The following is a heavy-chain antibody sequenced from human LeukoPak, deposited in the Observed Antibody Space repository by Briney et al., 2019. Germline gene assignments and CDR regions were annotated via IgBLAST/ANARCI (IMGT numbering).Heavy chain of an antibody. D-gene: IGHD2-15*01. CDR1: GYSFTYYW. J-gene: IGHJ4*02. V-gene: IGHV5-51*01. CDR3: ARRGYCSGGSCFSAHFDF. CDR2: IYPGDSDT. Sequence: GESLKISCKGSGYSFTYYWIGWVRQMPGKGLEWMGIIYPGDSDTRYSPSFQGQVTISADKSINTAYLQWSSLKASDTAMYYCARRGYCSGGSCFSAHFDFWGPGTLLTVSS.